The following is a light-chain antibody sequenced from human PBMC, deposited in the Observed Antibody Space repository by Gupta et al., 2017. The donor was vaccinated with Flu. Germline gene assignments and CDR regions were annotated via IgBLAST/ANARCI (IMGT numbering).Light chain of an antibody. J-gene: IGLJ2*01. CDR2: NNN. V-gene: IGLV1-44*01. CDR1: SSNIGTTP. CDR3: AAWDDSLNGWV. Sequence: QSVLTQSPSAPETPGQRVTISCSGGSSNIGTTPVIWYQQVPGTTPRLLINNNNEQPSGVPDRFSGSKSGTSASLAICGLRSEDEADYYCAAWDDSLNGWVFGGGTRVTAL.